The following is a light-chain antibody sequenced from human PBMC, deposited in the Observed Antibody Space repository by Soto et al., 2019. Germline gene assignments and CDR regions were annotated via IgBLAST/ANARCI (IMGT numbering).Light chain of an antibody. CDR1: SSNIGDNS. CDR2: ENL. J-gene: IGLJ2*01. CDR3: GTWDSSLSAAV. V-gene: IGLV1-51*02. Sequence: QSVLTQPPSVSAAPGQRVTISCSGSSSNIGDNSVSWYQQLPGTAPKLLIHENLKRPSGIPDRFSGSKSGTSATLGITGLQTGDEADYYCGTWDSSLSAAVFGGGTKLTVL.